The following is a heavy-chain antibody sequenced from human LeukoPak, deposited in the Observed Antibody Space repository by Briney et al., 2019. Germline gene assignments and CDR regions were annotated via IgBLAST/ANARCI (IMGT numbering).Heavy chain of an antibody. D-gene: IGHD4-17*01. CDR2: IYYSGST. J-gene: IGHJ6*02. Sequence: SETLSLTCTVSGGSISSYYWSWIRQPPGKGLEWIGYIYYSGSTNYNPSLKSRVTISVDTSENQFSLKLSSVTAADTAVYYCARQFGPNDYGDYAYYYGMDVWGQGTTVTVSS. CDR3: ARQFGPNDYGDYAYYYGMDV. V-gene: IGHV4-59*08. CDR1: GGSISSYY.